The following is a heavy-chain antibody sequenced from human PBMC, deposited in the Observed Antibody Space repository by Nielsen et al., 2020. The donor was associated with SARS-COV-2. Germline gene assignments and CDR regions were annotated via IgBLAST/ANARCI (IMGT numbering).Heavy chain of an antibody. J-gene: IGHJ3*02. Sequence: GGSLRLSCAASGITFTDSTMHWVRQASGKGLEWVGRIKTKANNYATAYSESVKDRVTIPRDDSKKMVFLQMNSLTSEDTALYYCARVNPISNSWFDAFDIWGHGTMVTVSS. CDR3: ARVNPISNSWFDAFDI. V-gene: IGHV3-73*01. CDR1: GITFTDST. CDR2: IKTKANNYAT. D-gene: IGHD3-10*01.